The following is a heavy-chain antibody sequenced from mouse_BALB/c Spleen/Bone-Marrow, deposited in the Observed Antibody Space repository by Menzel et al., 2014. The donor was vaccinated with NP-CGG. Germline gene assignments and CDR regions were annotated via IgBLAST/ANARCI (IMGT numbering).Heavy chain of an antibody. CDR2: IYPGDGST. CDR1: GYTFTSYF. CDR3: AYYRYDEYFDV. Sequence: QVQLQHSGPELVKPGASVKMSCKASGYTFTSYFIHWVKQRPGQGLEWIGWIYPGDGSTKYNEKFKVKTTLTADKSSSTAYMFLSSLTSEDSAIYFCAYYRYDEYFDVWGAGTTVTVSS. J-gene: IGHJ1*01. V-gene: IGHV1S56*01. D-gene: IGHD2-14*01.